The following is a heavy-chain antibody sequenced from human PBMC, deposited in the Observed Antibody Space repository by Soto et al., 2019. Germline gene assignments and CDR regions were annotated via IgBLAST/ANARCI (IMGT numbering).Heavy chain of an antibody. CDR1: GGTFSSYA. Sequence: QVQLVQSGAEVKKPGSSVKVSCKASGGTFSSYAISWVRQAPGQGLEWMGGIIPILGTANYAQKFQGRVTITADESTSTAYMELSSLRSEDTGVYYCARPLPNSGSWYVQDYYYGMDVWGQGTTVTVSS. J-gene: IGHJ6*02. CDR3: ARPLPNSGSWYVQDYYYGMDV. CDR2: IIPILGTA. V-gene: IGHV1-69*01. D-gene: IGHD6-13*01.